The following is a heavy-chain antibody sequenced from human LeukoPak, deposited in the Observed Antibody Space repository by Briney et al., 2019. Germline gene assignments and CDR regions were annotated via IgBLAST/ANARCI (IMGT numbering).Heavy chain of an antibody. V-gene: IGHV4-59*01. CDR1: GGSISGYS. CDR2: ISYSGST. D-gene: IGHD6-13*01. CDR3: AREGYSSSFEY. J-gene: IGHJ4*02. Sequence: SSETLSLTCTVSGGSISGYSWSWIRQPPGKGLDWIGYISYSGSTNYNPSLKSRVTISVDTSKSQFSLKLSSVTAADTAVYFCAREGYSSSFEYWGQGTLVTVSS.